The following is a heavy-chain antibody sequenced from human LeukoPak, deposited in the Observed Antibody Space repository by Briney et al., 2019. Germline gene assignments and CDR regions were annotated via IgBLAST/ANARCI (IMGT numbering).Heavy chain of an antibody. CDR2: ISYDGSNK. CDR1: GFTFSSYG. CDR3: AKIVGATGGYFDD. J-gene: IGHJ4*02. V-gene: IGHV3-30*18. D-gene: IGHD1-26*01. Sequence: GRSLRLSCAASGFTFSSYGMHWVSQAPGKGLEWVAVISYDGSNKYYADSVKGRFTISRDNSKNTLYLQMNSLRAEDTAVYYCAKIVGATGGYFDDWGQGTLVTVSS.